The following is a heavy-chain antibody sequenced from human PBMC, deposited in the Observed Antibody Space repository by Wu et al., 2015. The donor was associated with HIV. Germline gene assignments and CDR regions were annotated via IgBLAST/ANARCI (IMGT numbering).Heavy chain of an antibody. D-gene: IGHD3-10*01. V-gene: IGHV1-18*01. CDR2: ISAYNGNT. J-gene: IGHJ6*02. CDR1: GYTFTSYG. CDR3: ARTATRFGSDYYYYYGMDV. Sequence: QVQLVQSGAEVKKSGASVKVSCKASGYTFTSYGISWVRQAPGQGLEWMGWISAYNGNTNYAQKLQGRVTMTTDTSTSTAYMELRSLRSDDTAVYYCARTATRFGSDYYYYYGMDVWGQGDHGSPSP.